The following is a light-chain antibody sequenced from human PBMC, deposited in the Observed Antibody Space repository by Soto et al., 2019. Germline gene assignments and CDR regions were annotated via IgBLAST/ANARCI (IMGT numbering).Light chain of an antibody. J-gene: IGKJ4*01. CDR3: HQRAGWPPT. Sequence: EIVLTQSPGTLSLSPGERATLSCRASQSVSINLVWYQQKPGQAPRLLIYGASTRATGVPARFSGSGSGTDFTLTINSLEPEDFAVYFCHQRAGWPPTFGGGTKVDIK. V-gene: IGKV3-11*01. CDR1: QSVSIN. CDR2: GAS.